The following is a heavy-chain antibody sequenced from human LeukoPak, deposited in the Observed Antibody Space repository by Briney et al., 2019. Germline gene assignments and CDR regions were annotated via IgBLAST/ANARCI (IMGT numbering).Heavy chain of an antibody. Sequence: GASVKVSCKASGYTFTSYDINWVRQATGQGLEWMGWMNPNSGNTGYAQKFQGRVTMTRNTSISTAYMELSSLRSEDTAVYYCARDDLAAAGTSFDYWGQGTLVTVSS. J-gene: IGHJ4*02. V-gene: IGHV1-8*01. CDR3: ARDDLAAAGTSFDY. CDR1: GYTFTSYD. D-gene: IGHD6-13*01. CDR2: MNPNSGNT.